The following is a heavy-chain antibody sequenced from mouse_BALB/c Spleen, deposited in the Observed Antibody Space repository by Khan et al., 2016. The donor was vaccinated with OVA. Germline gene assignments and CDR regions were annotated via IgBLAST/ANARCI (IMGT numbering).Heavy chain of an antibody. CDR1: GYAFSNYW. J-gene: IGHJ3*01. CDR3: ARSWYDFFDY. CDR2: IYPGDGNT. D-gene: IGHD2-14*01. V-gene: IGHV1-80*01. Sequence: QMQLVESGAELVRPGSSMKISCKASGYAFSNYWMNWVKLGPGQGLEWIEQIYPGDGNTNYNGKFKDKATLTADKSSSTAYMQLSSLTSEDSAIYYCARSWYDFFDYWGQGTLVTVSA.